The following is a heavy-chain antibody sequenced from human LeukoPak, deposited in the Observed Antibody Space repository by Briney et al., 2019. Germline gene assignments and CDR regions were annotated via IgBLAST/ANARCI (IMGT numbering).Heavy chain of an antibody. CDR2: IDYSGST. CDR1: GASISSYY. CDR3: ARHYSSDPFDY. D-gene: IGHD2-21*01. V-gene: IGHV4-59*08. Sequence: PSETLSLTCSVSGASISSYYWSWIRQPPGKGLEWIGYIDYSGSTNYSPSLKSRVTISADTSKNQFSLKLTSLTAADTALYFCARHYSSDPFDYWGQGTPVTVSS. J-gene: IGHJ4*02.